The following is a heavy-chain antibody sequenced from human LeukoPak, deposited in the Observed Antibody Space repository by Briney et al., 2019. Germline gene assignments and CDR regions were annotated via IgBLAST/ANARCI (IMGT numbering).Heavy chain of an antibody. Sequence: SETLSLTCTVSGGSVSSGSYYWSWIRQPPGRGLEWIGYIYYSGSTNYNPSLKSRVTISVDTSKNQFSLKLSSVTAADTAVCYCARGLKRMLLDYYDSSGYFDYWGQGTLVTVSS. V-gene: IGHV4-61*01. J-gene: IGHJ4*02. CDR1: GGSVSSGSYY. CDR2: IYYSGST. D-gene: IGHD3-22*01. CDR3: ARGLKRMLLDYYDSSGYFDY.